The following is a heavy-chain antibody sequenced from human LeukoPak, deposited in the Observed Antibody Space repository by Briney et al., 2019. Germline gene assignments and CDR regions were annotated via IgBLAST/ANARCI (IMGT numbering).Heavy chain of an antibody. Sequence: GASVKVSCKASGYTFTSYDINWVRQATGQGLEWMGWMNPNSGNTGYAQKFQGRVTMTRNTSISAAYMELSSLRSEDTAVYYCARGLVRLLWFGELPDYWGQGTLVTVSS. J-gene: IGHJ4*02. CDR1: GYTFTSYD. CDR3: ARGLVRLLWFGELPDY. V-gene: IGHV1-8*01. D-gene: IGHD3-10*01. CDR2: MNPNSGNT.